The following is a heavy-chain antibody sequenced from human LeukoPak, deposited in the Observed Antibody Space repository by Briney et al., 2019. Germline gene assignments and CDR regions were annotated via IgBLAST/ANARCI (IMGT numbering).Heavy chain of an antibody. CDR3: ARDGGSYYFDY. V-gene: IGHV3-30-3*01. CDR1: GFTFSSYA. J-gene: IGHJ4*02. D-gene: IGHD1-26*01. CDR2: ISYDGSNK. Sequence: PGGSLRLSCAASGFTFSSYAMHWVRQAPGKGLEWVAVISYDGSNKYYADSVKGRFTISRDNSKSTLYLQMNSLRAEDTAVYYCARDGGSYYFDYWGQGTLVTVSS.